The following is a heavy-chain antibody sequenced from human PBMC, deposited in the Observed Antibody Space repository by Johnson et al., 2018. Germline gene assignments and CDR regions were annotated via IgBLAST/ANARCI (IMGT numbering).Heavy chain of an antibody. CDR1: GFAFGDYA. D-gene: IGHD3-22*01. Sequence: VQLVESGGGLVQPGRSXRLSCTASGFAFGDYAMSWFRQAPGKGLEWVGFIRNKAYSETTEYAASVNGRFTISRDDSKSIAYLHINSMKTEDTAVYYCTRPPEMYYFDSSGYYPDYWGQGTLVTVSS. V-gene: IGHV3-49*03. J-gene: IGHJ4*02. CDR3: TRPPEMYYFDSSGYYPDY. CDR2: IRNKAYSETT.